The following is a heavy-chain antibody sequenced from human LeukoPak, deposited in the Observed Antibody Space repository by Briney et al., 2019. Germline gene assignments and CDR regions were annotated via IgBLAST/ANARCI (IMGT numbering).Heavy chain of an antibody. CDR3: AGRRTGYSSGYGH. CDR1: GFTFSSYS. J-gene: IGHJ4*02. Sequence: GGSLRLSCAASGFTFSSYSMNWVRQAPGKGLEWVSSISSSSSYIYYADSVKGRFTISRDNSENIVYLQMNNLRVEDTAVYYCAGRRTGYSSGYGHWGQGTLVTVSS. CDR2: ISSSSSYI. V-gene: IGHV3-21*04. D-gene: IGHD5-18*01.